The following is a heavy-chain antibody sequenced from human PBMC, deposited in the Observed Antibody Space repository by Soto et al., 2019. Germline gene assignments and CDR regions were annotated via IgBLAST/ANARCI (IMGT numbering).Heavy chain of an antibody. Sequence: SETLSLTCTVSGGSISSSSYYWGWIRQPPGKGLEWIGYIFDSGSTNYNPSLKSRVTISVDTSKNQFSLKVISVTAADTAVYYCARGEGDYVWGSYRTYNWFDPWGQGTLVTVSS. CDR1: GGSISSSSYY. D-gene: IGHD3-16*02. CDR3: ARGEGDYVWGSYRTYNWFDP. V-gene: IGHV4-61*05. CDR2: IFDSGST. J-gene: IGHJ5*02.